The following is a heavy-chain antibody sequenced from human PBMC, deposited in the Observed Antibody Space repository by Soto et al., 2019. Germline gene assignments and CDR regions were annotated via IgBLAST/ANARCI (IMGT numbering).Heavy chain of an antibody. CDR3: ARDQALLYFDS. Sequence: SETLSLTCTVSGGSISRHNGSWIRQPAGKGPEWIGRIYTSGNGNYNPSLKSRVTMSVDTAKNQFALKLNSVTDADMDVYYCARDQALLYFDSWGRGTLVTVSS. CDR2: IYTSGNG. J-gene: IGHJ4*02. V-gene: IGHV4-4*07. CDR1: GGSISRHN.